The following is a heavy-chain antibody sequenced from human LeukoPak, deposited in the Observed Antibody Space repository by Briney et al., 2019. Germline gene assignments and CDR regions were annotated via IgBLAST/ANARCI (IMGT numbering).Heavy chain of an antibody. CDR2: IDPYNGNT. CDR3: ARDYGSGILTGYFGN. D-gene: IGHD3-9*01. J-gene: IGHJ4*02. Sequence: ASVKVSCKSSGYTFTSFGISWVRQAPGQGLEWMGWIDPYNGNTNSAQSVQGRVTMTTDTSTNTAYMELRSLTSDDTAVYYCARDYGSGILTGYFGNWGQGTLVTVSS. V-gene: IGHV1-18*01. CDR1: GYTFTSFG.